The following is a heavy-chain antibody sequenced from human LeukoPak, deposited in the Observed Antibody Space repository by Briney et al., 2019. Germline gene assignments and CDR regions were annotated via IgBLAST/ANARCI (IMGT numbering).Heavy chain of an antibody. CDR1: GYTFTSYD. V-gene: IGHV1-8*01. J-gene: IGHJ5*02. Sequence: ASVKVSCKASGYTFTSYDINWVRQATGQGLEWMGWMNPNSGNTGYAQKFQGRVTMTRNTSISTAYMELSSLRSEDTAVYYCARGLYERYQLLFSREGWFDPWGREPWSPSPQ. D-gene: IGHD2-2*01. CDR3: ARGLYERYQLLFSREGWFDP. CDR2: MNPNSGNT.